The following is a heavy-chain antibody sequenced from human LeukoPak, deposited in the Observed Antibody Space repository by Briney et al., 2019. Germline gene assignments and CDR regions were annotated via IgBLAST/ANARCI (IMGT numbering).Heavy chain of an antibody. J-gene: IGHJ5*02. CDR1: GFTFSSYW. D-gene: IGHD3-10*01. CDR2: IKTDGSST. Sequence: GGSLRLSCAASGFTFSSYWMHWVRQAPGKGLVWVSHIKTDGSSTNYAESVKGRFTISRDNAKNTVYLQMNSLRAEDTAVYYCARDYVSGSFGPWGQGTLVTGSS. V-gene: IGHV3-74*01. CDR3: ARDYVSGSFGP.